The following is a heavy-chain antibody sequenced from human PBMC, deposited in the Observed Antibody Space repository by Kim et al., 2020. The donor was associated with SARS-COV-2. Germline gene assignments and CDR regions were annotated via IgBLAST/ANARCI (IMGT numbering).Heavy chain of an antibody. Sequence: GGSLRLSCAASGFTFSSYAMHWVRQAPGKGLEWVAVITCDGSNKYYADSVKGRFTISRDNSKNTLYLQMNSLRAEDTAVYYCARAHQGSYYYGMDVWGQG. CDR3: ARAHQGSYYYGMDV. J-gene: IGHJ6*02. V-gene: IGHV3-30*04. CDR1: GFTFSSYA. CDR2: ITCDGSNK. D-gene: IGHD1-26*01.